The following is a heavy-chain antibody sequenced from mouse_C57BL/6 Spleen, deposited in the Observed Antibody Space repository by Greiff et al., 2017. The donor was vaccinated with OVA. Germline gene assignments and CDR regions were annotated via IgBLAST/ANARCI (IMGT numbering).Heavy chain of an antibody. Sequence: QVQLKQPGAELVKPGASVKLSCKASGYTFTSYWMHWVKQRPGQGLEWIGMIHPNSGSTNYNEKFKSKATLTVDKSSSTAYMQLSSLTSEDSAVYYCAEGYYDYDGRDGYAMDYWGQGTSVTVSS. D-gene: IGHD2-4*01. J-gene: IGHJ4*01. CDR1: GYTFTSYW. CDR3: AEGYYDYDGRDGYAMDY. V-gene: IGHV1-64*01. CDR2: IHPNSGST.